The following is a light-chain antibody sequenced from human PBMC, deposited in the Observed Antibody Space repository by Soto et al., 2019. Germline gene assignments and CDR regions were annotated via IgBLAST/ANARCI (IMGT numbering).Light chain of an antibody. CDR3: QQRSNWPQVT. CDR2: DAS. J-gene: IGKJ4*01. CDR1: QSVASY. Sequence: EIVLTQSPATLSLSPGERATLSCRASQSVASYLAWYQQKPGQAPRLLIYDASNRATGIPARFSGSGSGKDFTLTNSSLEPEDFAVYYCQQRSNWPQVTFGGGTKVEI. V-gene: IGKV3-11*01.